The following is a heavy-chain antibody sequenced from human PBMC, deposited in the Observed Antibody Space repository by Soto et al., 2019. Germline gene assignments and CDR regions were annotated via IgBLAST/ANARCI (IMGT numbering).Heavy chain of an antibody. CDR3: ATESGGILVRGVIITSYYYYGMDV. Sequence: ASVKVSCKVSVYTLTELSMHWVRQAPGKGLEWMGGFDPEDGETIYAQKFQGRVTMTEDTSTDTAYMELSSLRSEDTAVYYCATESGGILVRGVIITSYYYYGMDVWGQGTTVTVSS. D-gene: IGHD3-10*01. V-gene: IGHV1-24*01. J-gene: IGHJ6*02. CDR2: FDPEDGET. CDR1: VYTLTELS.